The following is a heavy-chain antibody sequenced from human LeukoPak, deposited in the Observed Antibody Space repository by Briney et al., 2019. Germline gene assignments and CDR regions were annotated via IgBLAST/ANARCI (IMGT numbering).Heavy chain of an antibody. CDR2: IWYDGSNK. J-gene: IGHJ4*02. Sequence: GGSLRLSCAASGFTFSSYGMHWVRQAPGKGLEWVAVIWYDGSNKYYADSVKGRFTISRDNSKNTLYLQMNSLRAEDTAVYYCAKGGYYYDSSGTNDYWGQGTLVTVSS. CDR1: GFTFSSYG. D-gene: IGHD3-22*01. V-gene: IGHV3-33*06. CDR3: AKGGYYYDSSGTNDY.